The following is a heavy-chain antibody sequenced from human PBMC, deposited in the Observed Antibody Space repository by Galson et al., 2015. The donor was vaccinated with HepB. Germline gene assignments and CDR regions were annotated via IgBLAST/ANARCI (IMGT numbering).Heavy chain of an antibody. D-gene: IGHD6-19*01. CDR1: GFTXXXYG. CDR2: ISYNGSNK. CDR3: AKDGRSSGWYSYYYYYYGMDV. Sequence: SLRLSCAASGFTXXXYGXHXXXQAXXXGLXWVAVISYNGSNKYYADSVKGRFTISRDNSKNTLYXQMNSLRTEDTAVYYCAKDGRSSGWYSYYYYYYGMDVWGQGTTVTVSS. V-gene: IGHV3-30*18. J-gene: IGHJ6*02.